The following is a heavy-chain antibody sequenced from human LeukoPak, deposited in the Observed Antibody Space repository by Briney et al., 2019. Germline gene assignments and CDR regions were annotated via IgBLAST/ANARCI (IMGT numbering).Heavy chain of an antibody. CDR1: GFTFSSYA. J-gene: IGHJ4*02. CDR3: ARDSGTEYSSSYYFDY. V-gene: IGHV3-30-3*01. Sequence: GGSLRLSCAASGFTFSSYAMHWVRQAPGKGLEWVAVISYDGSNKYYADSVKGRFTISRDNSKNTLYLQMNSLRAEDTAVYYCARDSGTEYSSSYYFDYWAREPWSPSPQ. CDR2: ISYDGSNK. D-gene: IGHD6-6*01.